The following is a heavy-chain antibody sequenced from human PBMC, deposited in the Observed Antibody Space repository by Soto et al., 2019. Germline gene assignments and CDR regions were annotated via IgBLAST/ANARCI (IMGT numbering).Heavy chain of an antibody. CDR1: GASISNTGFY. CDR3: AITSGSRSLEV. Sequence: QVQLQESGPGLVKPSETLSLTATVAGASISNTGFYWSWIRQPPGKGLEWIGYIYSSGSTTYNSSLKGRVTISLDTSTNQVSLNLSSVTAADTAMYSSAITSGSRSLEVWGNGTIVSVSS. D-gene: IGHD3-3*01. J-gene: IGHJ3*01. V-gene: IGHV4-61*08. CDR2: IYSSGST.